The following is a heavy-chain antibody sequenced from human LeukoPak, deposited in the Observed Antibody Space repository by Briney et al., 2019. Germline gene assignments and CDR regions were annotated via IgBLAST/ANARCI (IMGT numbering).Heavy chain of an antibody. CDR3: ARDLEGMGCSSTSCSP. CDR2: IIPIFGTA. CDR1: GGTFSSYA. Sequence: SVKVSCKASGGTFSSYAISWVRQAPGQGLEWMGGIIPIFGTANYAQKFQGRVTITTDESTSTAYMELSSLRSEDTAVYYCARDLEGMGCSSTSCSPWGQGTLVTVSS. V-gene: IGHV1-69*05. J-gene: IGHJ5*02. D-gene: IGHD2-2*01.